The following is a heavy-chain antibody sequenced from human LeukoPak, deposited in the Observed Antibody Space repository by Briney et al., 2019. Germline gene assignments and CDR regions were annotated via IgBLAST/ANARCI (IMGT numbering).Heavy chain of an antibody. CDR1: GYTFTRYY. CDR2: INPSSGSA. CDR3: ARDVSQGSGSYRNQAFDY. D-gene: IGHD3-10*01. V-gene: IGHV1-46*01. Sequence: ASVKVSCKASGYTFTRYYMHWVRQAPGQGLEWMGIINPSSGSANYAQKFQGRVTMTRDTSTSTFYMELSSLRSEDTAVYYCARDVSQGSGSYRNQAFDYWGQGTLVTVSS. J-gene: IGHJ4*02.